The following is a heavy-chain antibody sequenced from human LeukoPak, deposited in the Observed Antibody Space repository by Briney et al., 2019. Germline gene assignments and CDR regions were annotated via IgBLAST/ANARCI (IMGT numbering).Heavy chain of an antibody. Sequence: QPGRSLRLSCAASGFTFSSYGMHWVRQAPGKGLEWVAVISYDGSNKYYADSVKGRFTISRDNSKNTLYLQMNSLRAEDTAVYYCAKDGGYSSGWFFDYWGQGTLVTVSS. CDR1: GFTFSSYG. CDR2: ISYDGSNK. V-gene: IGHV3-30*18. CDR3: AKDGGYSSGWFFDY. J-gene: IGHJ4*02. D-gene: IGHD6-19*01.